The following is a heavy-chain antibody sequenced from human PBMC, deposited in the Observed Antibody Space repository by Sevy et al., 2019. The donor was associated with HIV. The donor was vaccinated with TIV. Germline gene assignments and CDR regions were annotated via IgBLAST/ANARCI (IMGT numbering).Heavy chain of an antibody. V-gene: IGHV1-2*02. J-gene: IGHJ6*01. CDR1: GYTFTDYY. CDR3: ARVVEPAGIDPYYYGVDV. CDR2: INPKSGGT. Sequence: ASVKVSRKASGYTFTDYYIHWVRQAPGQGLEWMGWINPKSGGTNYAQKFHGRVTMTRDTSISTAYMGLSRLRSGDTAVYYCARVVEPAGIDPYYYGVDVGGAGATVTVS. D-gene: IGHD2-2*01.